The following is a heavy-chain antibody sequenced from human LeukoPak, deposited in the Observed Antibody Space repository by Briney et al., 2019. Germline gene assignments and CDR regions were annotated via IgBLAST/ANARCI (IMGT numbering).Heavy chain of an antibody. J-gene: IGHJ4*02. V-gene: IGHV4-59*01. D-gene: IGHD6-19*01. CDR2: IYYGGST. CDR3: ARYGNLAVAAFDY. CDR1: GGSISSYY. Sequence: SETLSLTCSVSGGSISSYYWSWIRQPPGKGLEWIGYIYYGGSTNYNPSLKSRVTMSVDTSKNQFSLKLRSVTAADTAVYYCARYGNLAVAAFDYWGQGTLVTVPS.